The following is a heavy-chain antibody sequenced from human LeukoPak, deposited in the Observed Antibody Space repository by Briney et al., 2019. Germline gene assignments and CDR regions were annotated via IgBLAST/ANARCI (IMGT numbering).Heavy chain of an antibody. CDR2: INTNTGSP. D-gene: IGHD1-1*01. Sequence: VASVTVSCTASGYTFNNYYIHWLRQAPGQGLEWMGWINTNTGSPTYAQGFTGRFVFSLDTSVSTAYLQISSLKAEDTAVYYCARGVGTTPGHYYYYYMDVWGKGTTVTVSS. CDR3: ARGVGTTPGHYYYYYMDV. V-gene: IGHV7-4-1*02. CDR1: GYTFNNYY. J-gene: IGHJ6*03.